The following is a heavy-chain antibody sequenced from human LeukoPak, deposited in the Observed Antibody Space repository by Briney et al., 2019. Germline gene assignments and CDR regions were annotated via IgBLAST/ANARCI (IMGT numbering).Heavy chain of an antibody. Sequence: ASVKVSCKASGYTFTSYYMHWARQAPGQGLEWMGIINPSGGSTSYAQKFQGRVTMTEDTSTDTAYMELSSLRSEDTAVYYCATGPPLYCSSTSCYRDEFDYWGQGTLVTVSS. CDR1: GYTFTSYY. V-gene: IGHV1-46*01. CDR3: ATGPPLYCSSTSCYRDEFDY. D-gene: IGHD2-2*01. J-gene: IGHJ4*02. CDR2: INPSGGST.